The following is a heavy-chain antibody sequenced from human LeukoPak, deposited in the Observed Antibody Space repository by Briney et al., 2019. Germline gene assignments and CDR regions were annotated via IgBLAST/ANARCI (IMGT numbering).Heavy chain of an antibody. CDR3: ARHPGYSSGWWYFDF. CDR1: GGSISNNSYY. CDR2: INYSGTI. J-gene: IGHJ4*02. Sequence: PSETLSLTCTVSGGSISNNSYYWGWIRQPPGKGLEWLGSINYSGTIFYSPSLNSRVTISVDTSGNQFSLKLTSATAADTAVYYCARHPGYSSGWWYFDFWGQGTLVTVSS. V-gene: IGHV4-39*01. D-gene: IGHD5-18*01.